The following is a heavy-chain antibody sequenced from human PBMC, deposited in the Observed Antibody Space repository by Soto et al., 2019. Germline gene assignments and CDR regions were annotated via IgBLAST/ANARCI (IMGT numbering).Heavy chain of an antibody. CDR2: IYYSGST. CDR3: ATYDSSDYYSGSPIGWFDP. V-gene: IGHV4-31*03. D-gene: IGHD3-22*01. J-gene: IGHJ5*02. CDR1: GGSISSGGYY. Sequence: SETLSLTCTVSGGSISSGGYYWRWIRQHPGKGLEWIGYIYYSGSTYYNPSLKSRVTISVDTSKNQFSLKLSSVTAADTAVYYCATYDSSDYYSGSPIGWFDPWGQGTLVTVSS.